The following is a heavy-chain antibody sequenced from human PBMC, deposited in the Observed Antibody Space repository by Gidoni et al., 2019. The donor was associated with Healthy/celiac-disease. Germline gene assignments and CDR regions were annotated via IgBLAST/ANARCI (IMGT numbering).Heavy chain of an antibody. Sequence: QVQLQQWGARLLKSSETLSLTCAVYGGSFSGYYWSWIRQPAGKGLEWIGEINHSGSTNYNPPLKSRVTISVDTSKNQFSLKLSSVTAADTAVYYCARLSHHCSSTSCYHQQLVYYYYYYMDVWGKGTTVTVSS. J-gene: IGHJ6*03. CDR2: INHSGST. CDR3: ARLSHHCSSTSCYHQQLVYYYYYYMDV. CDR1: GGSFSGYY. V-gene: IGHV4-34*01. D-gene: IGHD2-2*01.